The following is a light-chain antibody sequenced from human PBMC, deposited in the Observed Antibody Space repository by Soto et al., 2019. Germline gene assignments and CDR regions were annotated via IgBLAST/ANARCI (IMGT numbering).Light chain of an antibody. Sequence: QSVLAQPPSVSGAPGQRVTISCTGSSSNIGAFYDVHWYQQLPGTAPKLLVYGNSNRPSGVPDRFSGSKSGTSASLAITGLQAEDEADYYCQSYDSSLSAWVFGGGTKLTVL. J-gene: IGLJ3*02. CDR1: SSNIGAFYD. CDR3: QSYDSSLSAWV. V-gene: IGLV1-40*01. CDR2: GNS.